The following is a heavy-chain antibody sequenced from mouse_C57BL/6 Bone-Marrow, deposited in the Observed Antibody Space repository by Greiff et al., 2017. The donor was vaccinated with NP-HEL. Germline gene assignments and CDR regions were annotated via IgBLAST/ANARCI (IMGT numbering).Heavy chain of an antibody. CDR2: INPNNGGT. CDR1: GYTFTDYY. D-gene: IGHD1-1*01. J-gene: IGHJ4*01. Sequence: EVQLQQSGPELVKPGASVKISCKASGYTFTDYYMNWVKQSHGKSLEWIGDINPNNGGTSYNQKFKGKATLTVDKSSSTAYMEPRSLTSEDSAVYYCARDRITTVVGPYYYAMDYWGQGTSVTVSS. CDR3: ARDRITTVVGPYYYAMDY. V-gene: IGHV1-26*01.